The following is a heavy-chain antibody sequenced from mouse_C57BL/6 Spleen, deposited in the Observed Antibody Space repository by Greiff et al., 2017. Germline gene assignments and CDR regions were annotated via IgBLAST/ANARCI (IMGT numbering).Heavy chain of an antibody. CDR2: ISYDGSN. V-gene: IGHV3-6*01. D-gene: IGHD4-1*01. CDR3: AREKLTGWYFDV. CDR1: GYSFTSGYY. J-gene: IGHJ1*03. Sequence: EVHLVESGPGLVKPSQSLSLTCSVTGYSFTSGYYWYWIRQFPGNKLEWMGYISYDGSNNYNPSLKNRISITLDTSKNQFFLMLNSVTTEDTATFYCAREKLTGWYFDVWGTGTTVTVSA.